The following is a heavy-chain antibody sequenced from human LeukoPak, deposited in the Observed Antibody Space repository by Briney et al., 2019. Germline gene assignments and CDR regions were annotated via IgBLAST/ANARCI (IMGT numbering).Heavy chain of an antibody. V-gene: IGHV3-33*01. CDR1: GFTFSSYG. Sequence: GGSLRLSCAASGFTFSSYGMHWVRQAPGKGLEWVAVIWYDGSNKYYADSVKGRFTISRDNSKNTLYLQMNSLRAEDTAVYYCAGGNTVNDAFDIWGQGTMVTVSS. CDR2: IWYDGSNK. D-gene: IGHD3-16*01. CDR3: AGGNTVNDAFDI. J-gene: IGHJ3*02.